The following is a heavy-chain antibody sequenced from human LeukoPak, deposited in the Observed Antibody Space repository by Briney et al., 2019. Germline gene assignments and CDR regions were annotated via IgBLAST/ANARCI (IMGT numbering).Heavy chain of an antibody. J-gene: IGHJ6*03. CDR1: GFTFSSYG. D-gene: IGHD3-16*01. V-gene: IGHV3-30*02. CDR3: AKARYGYHYYYYMDV. Sequence: PGGSLRLSCAASGFTFSSYGMHWVRQAPGKGLEWVAFIRYDGSNKYYADSVKGRFTISRDNSKNTLSLQMNSLRAEDTAVYYCAKARYGYHYYYYMDVWGKGTTVTVSS. CDR2: IRYDGSNK.